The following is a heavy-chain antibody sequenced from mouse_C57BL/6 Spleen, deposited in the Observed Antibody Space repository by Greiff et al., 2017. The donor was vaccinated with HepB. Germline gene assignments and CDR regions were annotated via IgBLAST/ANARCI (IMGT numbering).Heavy chain of an antibody. V-gene: IGHV1-19*01. CDR2: INPYNGGT. D-gene: IGHD1-1*01. J-gene: IGHJ2*01. CDR1: GYTFTDYY. Sequence: EVKLMESGPVLVKPGASVKMSCKASGYTFTDYYMNWVKQSHGKSLEWIGVINPYNGGTSYNQKFKGKATLTVDKSSSTAYMELNSLTSEDSAVYYCARRYYGSYYFDYWGQGTTLTVSS. CDR3: ARRYYGSYYFDY.